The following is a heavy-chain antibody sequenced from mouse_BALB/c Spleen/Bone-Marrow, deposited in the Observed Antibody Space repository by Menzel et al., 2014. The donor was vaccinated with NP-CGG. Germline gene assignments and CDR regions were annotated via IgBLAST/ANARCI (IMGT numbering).Heavy chain of an antibody. CDR2: IDPANGNT. J-gene: IGHJ2*01. D-gene: IGHD2-4*01. CDR3: SRVQLRRSRGLDY. CDR1: DFNFKDTY. Sequence: EVQLQQSGAELVKPGASVKLSCTASDFNFKDTYMHWVNQRPEQGLEWIGRIDPANGNTKYDPKFQGKATITADTSSNTAYLQHSSLTSEDAAVYYCSRVQLRRSRGLDYWGQGTTLTVSS. V-gene: IGHV14-3*02.